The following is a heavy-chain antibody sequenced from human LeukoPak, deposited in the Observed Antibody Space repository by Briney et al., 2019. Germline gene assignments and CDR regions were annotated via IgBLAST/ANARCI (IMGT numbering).Heavy chain of an antibody. CDR1: AFTFSSYA. V-gene: IGHV3-23*01. CDR3: AKGDLGYCTSTSCNDY. D-gene: IGHD2-2*01. J-gene: IGHJ4*02. Sequence: NPGGSLRLSCAASAFTFSSYAMTWVRQAPGKGLEWVSAISGSGVSTYYADSVKGRFTISRDNSNNTLYLQMNSLRAEDTAIYYCAKGDLGYCTSTSCNDYWGQGAPVTVSS. CDR2: ISGSGVST.